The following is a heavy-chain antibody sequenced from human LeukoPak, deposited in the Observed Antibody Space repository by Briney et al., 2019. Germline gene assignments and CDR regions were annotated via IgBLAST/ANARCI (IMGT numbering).Heavy chain of an antibody. J-gene: IGHJ4*02. CDR3: ALPGIAASGTFDY. Sequence: GGSLRLSCAASGFTVSNNYVSWVRQAPGKGLEWVSVIYSGGTTYYADSVKGRFTISRGNSRNTLYLQMNSLRAEDTAVYYCALPGIAASGTFDYWGQGTLVSVSS. V-gene: IGHV3-66*01. CDR1: GFTVSNNY. D-gene: IGHD6-13*01. CDR2: IYSGGTT.